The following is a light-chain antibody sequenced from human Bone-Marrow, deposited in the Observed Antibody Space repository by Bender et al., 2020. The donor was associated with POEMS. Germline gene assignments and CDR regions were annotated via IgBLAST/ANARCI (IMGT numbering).Light chain of an antibody. CDR3: SSYAGSSNPFV. CDR1: SSDVGGYNY. V-gene: IGLV2-14*01. Sequence: QSALTQPASVSGSPGQSITISCTGTSSDVGGYNYVSWFQQHPGKAPKLMIYDVSDRPSGVSNRFSGSKSGNTASLTISGLQPEDEADYYCSSYAGSSNPFVFGTGTKVTVL. J-gene: IGLJ1*01. CDR2: DVS.